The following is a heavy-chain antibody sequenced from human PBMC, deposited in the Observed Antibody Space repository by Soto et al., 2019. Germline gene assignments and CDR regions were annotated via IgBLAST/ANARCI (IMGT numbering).Heavy chain of an antibody. CDR2: IYYSGST. Sequence: SETLSLTCTVSGGSISRSSYYWGWIRQPPGKGLEWIGSIYYSGSTYYNPSLKSRVTISVDTSKNQFSLKLSSVTAADTAVYYCARRLLYCSGGSCYSSSTYYFDYWGQGTLVTVSS. V-gene: IGHV4-39*01. J-gene: IGHJ4*02. CDR3: ARRLLYCSGGSCYSSSTYYFDY. D-gene: IGHD2-15*01. CDR1: GGSISRSSYY.